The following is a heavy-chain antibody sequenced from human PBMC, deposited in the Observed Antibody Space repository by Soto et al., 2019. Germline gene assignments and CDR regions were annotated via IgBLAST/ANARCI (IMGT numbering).Heavy chain of an antibody. J-gene: IGHJ6*01. CDR1: GGSISSSNW. V-gene: IGHV4-4*02. Sequence: PSETLSLTFAVSGGSISSSNWWSWVRQPPGKGLEWIGEISHSGSTNYNPSLKSRVTISVDKYKKQFSLKLSSGNAEETAVYYCARDNVGFLSYYGMDVWGQGTTDTVSS. CDR3: ARDNVGFLSYYGMDV. D-gene: IGHD3-3*02. CDR2: ISHSGST.